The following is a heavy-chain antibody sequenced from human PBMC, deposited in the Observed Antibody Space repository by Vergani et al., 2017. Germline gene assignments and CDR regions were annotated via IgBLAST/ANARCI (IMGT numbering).Heavy chain of an antibody. CDR3: ARGEYYDFWSGYAFDI. J-gene: IGHJ3*02. CDR1: GDSVSSNSAA. CDR2: TYYRSKWYN. Sequence: QLQLQESGPGLVKPSQTLSLTCAISGDSVSSNSAAWNWIRQSPSRGLEWLGRTYYRSKWYNDYAVSVKSRITINPDTSKNQFTLQLNSLTAADTAVYYCARGEYYDFWSGYAFDIWGQGTMVTVSS. D-gene: IGHD3-3*01. V-gene: IGHV6-1*01.